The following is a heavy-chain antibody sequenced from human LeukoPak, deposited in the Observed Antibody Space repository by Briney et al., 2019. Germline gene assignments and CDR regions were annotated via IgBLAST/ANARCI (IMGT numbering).Heavy chain of an antibody. D-gene: IGHD6-13*01. CDR2: FDPEDGET. J-gene: IGHJ4*02. CDR1: GYTLTELS. CDR3: ATDISIAAAGTAFDY. Sequence: GASVEVSCKVSGYTLTELSMHWVRQARGKGLEWMGVFDPEDGETIYAQKFQGRVTMTENTSTDTAYMELSSLRSEDTAVYYCATDISIAAAGTAFDYWGQGTLVTVSS. V-gene: IGHV1-24*01.